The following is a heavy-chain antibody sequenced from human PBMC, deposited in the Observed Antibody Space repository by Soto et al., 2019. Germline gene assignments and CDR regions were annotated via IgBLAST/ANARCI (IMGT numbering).Heavy chain of an antibody. CDR1: GFTFSSYG. CDR3: AKAPLLWGKLVRSAFDI. CDR2: ISYDGSNK. V-gene: IGHV3-30*18. J-gene: IGHJ6*02. Sequence: GGSLRLSCAASGFTFSSYGMHWVRQAPGKGLEWVAVISYDGSNKYYADSVKGRFTISRDNSKNTLYLQMNSLRAEDTAVYYCAKAPLLWGKLVRSAFDIWGQGTTVTVSS. D-gene: IGHD6-6*01.